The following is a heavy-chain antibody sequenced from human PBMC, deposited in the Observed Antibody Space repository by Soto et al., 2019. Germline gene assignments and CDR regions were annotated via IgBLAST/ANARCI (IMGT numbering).Heavy chain of an antibody. CDR3: ARPLRDRNYYSGMAV. CDR1: GGTFSKYA. J-gene: IGHJ6*02. D-gene: IGHD3-22*01. Sequence: QVQLVQSGAEMQQPRASVRVSCKASGGTFSKYAFSWVRQAPGQGLEWLGGTIPMFGTPNYAQKFQGRVAISADDSPATVYMELSSLRSEDTAVYFCARPLRDRNYYSGMAVWGQGTTVTVSS. V-gene: IGHV1-69*01. CDR2: TIPMFGTP.